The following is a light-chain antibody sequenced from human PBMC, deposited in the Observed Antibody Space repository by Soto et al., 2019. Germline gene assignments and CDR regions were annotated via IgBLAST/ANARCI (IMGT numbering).Light chain of an antibody. J-gene: IGKJ4*01. V-gene: IGKV3-20*01. CDR1: QTVTSSY. CDR3: QQYGDSIT. Sequence: VLTQSPCRLSLSPGERATVSCRASQTVTSSYLAWYQQRPGRAPQLLIYDAVKRATGISERFSGSESGRDYTLTISRLDPEDSAVYYCQQYGDSITFGGGTKVEIK. CDR2: DAV.